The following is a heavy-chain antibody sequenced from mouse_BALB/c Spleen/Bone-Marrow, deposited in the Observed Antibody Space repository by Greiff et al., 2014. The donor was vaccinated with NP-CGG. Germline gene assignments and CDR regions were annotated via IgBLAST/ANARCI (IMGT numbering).Heavy chain of an antibody. V-gene: IGHV3-2*02. D-gene: IGHD3-1*01. CDR1: GYSITSAYV. J-gene: IGHJ2*01. CDR2: ITSSGHT. CDR3: ARSGNVFDY. Sequence: EVKLMESGPGLMKPSQSLSLTCTVTGYSITSAYVWNWIRQFPGDKLEWMGYITSSGHTSYNPSLKSRTSIIRDTSKNQFFLQLNSVTTEDTATYFCARSGNVFDYWGQGTTLAVSS.